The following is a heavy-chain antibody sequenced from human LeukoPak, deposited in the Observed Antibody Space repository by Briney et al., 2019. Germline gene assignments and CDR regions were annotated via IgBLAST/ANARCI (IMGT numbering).Heavy chain of an antibody. D-gene: IGHD2-2*01. CDR3: ATAFSPYQLLNRVYYYYYYMDV. J-gene: IGHJ6*03. CDR2: FDPEDGET. CDR1: GYTLTELS. Sequence: ASVKVSCKVSGYTLTELSMHWARQAPGKGLEWMGGFDPEDGETIYAQKFQGRVTMTEDTSTDTAYTELSSLRSEDTAVYYCATAFSPYQLLNRVYYYYYYMDVWGKGTTVTVSS. V-gene: IGHV1-24*01.